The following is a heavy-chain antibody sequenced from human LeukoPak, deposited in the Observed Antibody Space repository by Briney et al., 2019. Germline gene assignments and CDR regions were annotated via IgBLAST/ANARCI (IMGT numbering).Heavy chain of an antibody. CDR3: ARGGWRLPSVV. CDR1: GGSFSGYY. J-gene: IGHJ6*04. D-gene: IGHD2-15*01. V-gene: IGHV4-34*01. CDR2: INHSGST. Sequence: SETLSLTCTAYGGSFSGYYWSWIRQPPGKGLEWIGEINHSGSTNYNPSLKSRVTISVDTSKNQFSLKLSSVTAADTAVYYCARGGWRLPSVVWGKGTTVTVSS.